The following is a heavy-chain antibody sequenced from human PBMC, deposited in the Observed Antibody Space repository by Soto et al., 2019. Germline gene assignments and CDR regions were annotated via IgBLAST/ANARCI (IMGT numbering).Heavy chain of an antibody. V-gene: IGHV4-59*01. CDR2: IYYNGRT. CDR1: GDSMTNSY. Sequence: PSETLSLTCRVSGDSMTNSYWTWIRQAPGKGLEWIGYIYYNGRTHYNPVLKSRLSISVDTSKKQFSLTLGSVTAADTAVYYCARGEIWFGVDHWGRGTLVTVSS. J-gene: IGHJ4*02. D-gene: IGHD3-10*01. CDR3: ARGEIWFGVDH.